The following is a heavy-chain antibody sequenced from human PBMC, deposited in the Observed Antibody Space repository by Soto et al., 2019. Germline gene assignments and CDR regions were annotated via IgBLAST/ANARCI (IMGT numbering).Heavy chain of an antibody. D-gene: IGHD3-9*01. CDR1: GFTFSSYS. CDR2: ISSSSSYI. J-gene: IGHJ4*02. V-gene: IGHV3-21*01. CDR3: ARDGANSDILTGRE. Sequence: GVTLRLSCAASGFTFSSYSMNWVRQAPGKGLEWVSSISSSSSYIYYADSVKGRFTISRDNAKNSLYLQMNSLRAEDTAVYYCARDGANSDILTGREWGQGTLVTVSS.